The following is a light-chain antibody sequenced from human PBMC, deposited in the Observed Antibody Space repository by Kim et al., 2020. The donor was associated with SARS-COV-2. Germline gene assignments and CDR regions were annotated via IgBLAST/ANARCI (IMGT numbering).Light chain of an antibody. CDR2: GAS. Sequence: EVVMTQTPPILSVSPGDRPTLSCRASQDISISLAWYQQKPGQAPRLLIHGASTRATGIPGRFTGRGSGTHFTLSISSLQAEDIAIYYCQQYNKWPTFGQGTKLEI. J-gene: IGKJ2*01. CDR1: QDISIS. V-gene: IGKV3-15*01. CDR3: QQYNKWPT.